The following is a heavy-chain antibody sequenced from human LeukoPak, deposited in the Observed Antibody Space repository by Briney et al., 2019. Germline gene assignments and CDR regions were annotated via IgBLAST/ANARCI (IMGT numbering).Heavy chain of an antibody. CDR1: GGSISSYY. CDR3: ARHEYSGSYYGLSWFDP. CDR2: IYYSGST. D-gene: IGHD1-26*01. Sequence: PSETLSLTCTVSGGSISSYYWSRIRQPPGKGLEWIGYIYYSGSTNYNPSLKSRVTISVDTSKNQFSLKLSSLTAADTAVYYCARHEYSGSYYGLSWFDPWGQGTLVTVSS. J-gene: IGHJ5*02. V-gene: IGHV4-59*08.